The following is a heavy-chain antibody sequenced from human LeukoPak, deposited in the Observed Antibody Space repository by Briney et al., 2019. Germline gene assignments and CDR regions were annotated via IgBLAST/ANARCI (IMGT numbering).Heavy chain of an antibody. CDR1: GGSISSYY. J-gene: IGHJ4*02. CDR2: IYHSVDT. D-gene: IGHD6-19*01. Sequence: PSETLSLTCAVSGGSISSYYWSWIRQPPGKGLEWIGYIYHSVDTKYNASLKSRVTISVDTSKSQFSLKLSSVTAADTVVYYCARGGPNSSGWRIDYWGQGTLVTVSS. V-gene: IGHV4-59*01. CDR3: ARGGPNSSGWRIDY.